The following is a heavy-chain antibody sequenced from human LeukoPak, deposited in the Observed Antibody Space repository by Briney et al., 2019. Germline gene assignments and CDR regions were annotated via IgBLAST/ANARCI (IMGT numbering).Heavy chain of an antibody. CDR2: ISWNSGSI. Sequence: PGGSLRLSCAASGFTFDDYAMHWVRQAPGKGLEWVSGISWNSGSIDYADSVKGRFTISRDNAKNSLYLQMNSLRAEDMALYYCARDTATSNYYYYYYMDVWGKGTTVTVSS. V-gene: IGHV3-9*03. D-gene: IGHD5-12*01. CDR1: GFTFDDYA. CDR3: ARDTATSNYYYYYYMDV. J-gene: IGHJ6*03.